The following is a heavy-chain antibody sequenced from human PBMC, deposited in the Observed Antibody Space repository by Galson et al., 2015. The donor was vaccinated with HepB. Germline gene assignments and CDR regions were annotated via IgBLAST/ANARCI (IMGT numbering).Heavy chain of an antibody. CDR3: AKVAGPSHYYFDY. CDR1: GGTLSSYA. V-gene: IGHV1-69*13. Sequence: SVKVSCKASGGTLSSYAISWVRQAPGQGLEWMGGIIPIFGTANYAQKFQGRVTITADESTSTAYMELSSLRSEDTAVYYCAKVAGPSHYYFDYWGQGTLVTVSS. J-gene: IGHJ4*02. CDR2: IIPIFGTA. D-gene: IGHD6-19*01.